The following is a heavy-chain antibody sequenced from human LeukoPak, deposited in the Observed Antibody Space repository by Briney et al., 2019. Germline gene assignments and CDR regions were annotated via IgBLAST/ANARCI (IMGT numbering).Heavy chain of an antibody. CDR2: ISGSGGST. Sequence: PVASLRLSCAASGFTFSSYAMSWVRQAPGKGLEWVSAISGSGGSTYYADSVKGRFTISRDNSKNTLYLQMNSLRAEDTAVYYCARAPPYYYDSSGYQFDYWGQGTLVTVSS. D-gene: IGHD3-22*01. J-gene: IGHJ4*02. V-gene: IGHV3-23*01. CDR3: ARAPPYYYDSSGYQFDY. CDR1: GFTFSSYA.